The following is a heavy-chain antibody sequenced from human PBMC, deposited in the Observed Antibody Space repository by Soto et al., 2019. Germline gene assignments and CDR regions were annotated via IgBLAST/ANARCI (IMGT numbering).Heavy chain of an antibody. Sequence: QVQLVQSGAEVKKPGAPVKVSCMASGYTFINYYIHWVRQAPGQGLEWMGVIDPSRGITGYAQNFRGRVTMTRDTSTNTVYMELNSLRSEDTAVYYCARDVGSGDILAGFYPPFDYWGQGALVTVSA. CDR3: ARDVGSGDILAGFYPPFDY. D-gene: IGHD3-9*01. CDR2: IDPSRGIT. J-gene: IGHJ4*02. CDR1: GYTFINYY. V-gene: IGHV1-46*01.